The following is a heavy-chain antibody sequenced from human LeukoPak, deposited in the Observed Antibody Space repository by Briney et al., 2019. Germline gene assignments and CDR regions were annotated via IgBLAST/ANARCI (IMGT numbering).Heavy chain of an antibody. D-gene: IGHD2-2*01. J-gene: IGHJ4*02. CDR2: FDPEDGET. CDR3: AGGRSSTSCLDY. V-gene: IGHV1-24*01. CDR1: GYTLTELS. Sequence: ASVNVSCKVSGYTLTELSMHWVRQAPGKGLEWMGGFDPEDGETIYAQKFQGRVTMTEDTSTDTSYMELSSPRSEDTAVYYCAGGRSSTSCLDYWGQGTLVTVSS.